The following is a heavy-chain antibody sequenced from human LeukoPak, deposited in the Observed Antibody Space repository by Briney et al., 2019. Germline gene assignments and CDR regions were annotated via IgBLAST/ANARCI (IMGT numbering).Heavy chain of an antibody. D-gene: IGHD3-9*01. CDR1: GLTFSNYP. V-gene: IGHV3-23*01. CDR3: AKWGDYDVLTGYYVSDY. CDR2: ISGSGGNT. Sequence: GASLRLSCAASGLTFSNYPMSWVRQAPGKGLECVSAISGSGGNTFYADSVKGRFPISRENSKNTLYLQMKRLRTENTDVYYCAKWGDYDVLTGYYVSDYWGQGTLVTVSS. J-gene: IGHJ4*02.